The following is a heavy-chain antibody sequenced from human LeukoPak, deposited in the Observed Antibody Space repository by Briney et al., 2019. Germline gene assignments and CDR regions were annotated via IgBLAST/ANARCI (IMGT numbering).Heavy chain of an antibody. D-gene: IGHD3-16*02. V-gene: IGHV1-2*02. J-gene: IGHJ6*02. CDR2: ISPKSGGT. CDR1: GYTFTGYY. Sequence: ASVKVSCKASGYTFTGYYMHWVRQAPGEGLEWMGWISPKSGGTNYAQKFRDRVTMTRDTPTSTAYMELSRLRSDDTAVYFCAKDLRFGELSLTFGMDVWGQGTTVTVSS. CDR3: AKDLRFGELSLTFGMDV.